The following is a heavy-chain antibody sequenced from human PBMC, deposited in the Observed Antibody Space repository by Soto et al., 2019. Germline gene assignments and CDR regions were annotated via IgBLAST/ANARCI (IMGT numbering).Heavy chain of an antibody. CDR2: IYWDDSK. J-gene: IGHJ4*02. CDR1: GFSLTTDRVG. Sequence: QITLKESGPTLVKPTQTLTLTCTLSGFSLTTDRVGVGWIRQPPGEALEWLAVIYWDDSKTYRPSLESRLTITKDTSKNQVALTMTNIDSLDTATYYCAHAYGGRSLYWGQGTLVTVSS. V-gene: IGHV2-5*02. D-gene: IGHD1-26*01. CDR3: AHAYGGRSLY.